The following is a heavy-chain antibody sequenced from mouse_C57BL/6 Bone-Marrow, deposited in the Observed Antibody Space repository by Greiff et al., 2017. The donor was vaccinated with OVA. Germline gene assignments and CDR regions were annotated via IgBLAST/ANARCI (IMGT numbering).Heavy chain of an antibody. Sequence: EVKLVESGGDLVKPGGSLKLSCAASGFTFSSYGMSWVRQTPDKRLEWVASISSGGSYTYYTDSVKGRFTISRDNAKNTLYLQMSSLKSEDTAMYYCARHEDYGSFFYYWGQGTTLTVSS. CDR1: GFTFSSYG. J-gene: IGHJ2*01. CDR2: ISSGGSYT. CDR3: ARHEDYGSFFYY. D-gene: IGHD1-1*01. V-gene: IGHV5-6*01.